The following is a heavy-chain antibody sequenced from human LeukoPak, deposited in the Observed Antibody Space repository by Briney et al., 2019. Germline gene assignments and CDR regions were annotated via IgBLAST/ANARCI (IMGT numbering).Heavy chain of an antibody. J-gene: IGHJ4*02. CDR3: TRDCGGDCYDNY. Sequence: GGSLGLSCAASGFTFSGSAMHWVRQASGKGLEWVGRIRSKANSYATAYAASVKGRFTISRDDSKNTAYLQMNSLKTEDTAVYYCTRDCGGDCYDNYWGQGTLVTVSS. D-gene: IGHD2-21*02. V-gene: IGHV3-73*01. CDR1: GFTFSGSA. CDR2: IRSKANSYAT.